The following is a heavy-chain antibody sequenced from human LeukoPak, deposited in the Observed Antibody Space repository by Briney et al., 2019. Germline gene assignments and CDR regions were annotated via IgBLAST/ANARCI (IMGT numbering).Heavy chain of an antibody. CDR3: AKPTGGWLQPTSFDY. Sequence: GGSLRLSCAASGFTFDDYAMHWVRQAPGKGLEWVSGISWNSGSIGYADSVKGRFTISRDNAKNSLYLQMNSLRAEDTALYYCAKPTGGWLQPTSFDYWGQGTLVTVSS. J-gene: IGHJ4*02. CDR2: ISWNSGSI. CDR1: GFTFDDYA. V-gene: IGHV3-9*01. D-gene: IGHD5-24*01.